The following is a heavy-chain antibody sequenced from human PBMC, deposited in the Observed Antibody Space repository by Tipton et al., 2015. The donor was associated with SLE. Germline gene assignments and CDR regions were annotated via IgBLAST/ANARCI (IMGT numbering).Heavy chain of an antibody. J-gene: IGHJ2*01. Sequence: TLSLTCTVSGGSISSTINYWGWIRQPPGKGLECIGYIYYSGSIYYNPSLKSRVTISLDTSKNQFSLKLSSVTAADTAVYFCARGRYSSSWFKYFDLWGRGTLVTVSS. CDR2: IYYSGSI. V-gene: IGHV4-31*03. CDR3: ARGRYSSSWFKYFDL. D-gene: IGHD6-13*01. CDR1: GGSISSTINY.